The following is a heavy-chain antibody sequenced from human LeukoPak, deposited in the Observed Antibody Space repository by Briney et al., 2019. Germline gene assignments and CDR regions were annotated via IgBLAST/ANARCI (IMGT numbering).Heavy chain of an antibody. Sequence: GGSLRLSCAASGFTFSSYSMNWVRQAPGKGLEWVSYISSSSTIYYADSVKGRFTISRDNAKNSLYLQMNSLRAEDTAVYYCARDRLAYFDYWGQGTLVTVSS. CDR2: ISSSSTI. CDR1: GFTFSSYS. J-gene: IGHJ4*02. CDR3: ARDRLAYFDY. D-gene: IGHD4-11*01. V-gene: IGHV3-48*01.